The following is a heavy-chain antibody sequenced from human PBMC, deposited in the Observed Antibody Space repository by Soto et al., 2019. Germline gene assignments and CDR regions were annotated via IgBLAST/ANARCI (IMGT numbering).Heavy chain of an antibody. CDR3: ERSFAVPRAQIDY. Sequence: SENLSLTCSVSGGSISGSYWSWIRQSPGKGLEWLGYVYYTGSTNYSPSLRSRVSISVDTSKNEFSLRLSSVTAADTAVYFCERSFAVPRAQIDYCGQGTQVIVSS. V-gene: IGHV4-59*01. CDR2: VYYTGST. CDR1: GGSISGSY. J-gene: IGHJ4*02. D-gene: IGHD3-10*01.